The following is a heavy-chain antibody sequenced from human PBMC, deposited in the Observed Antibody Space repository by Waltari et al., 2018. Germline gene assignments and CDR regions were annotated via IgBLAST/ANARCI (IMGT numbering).Heavy chain of an antibody. Sequence: QVQLVQSGAEVMKPGGPVKVSCKSSGYTFTGYGISWARQAPGQGLEWRGWMSASTGKTTDDPELHGRLTLTAAPPLRKVPRELRSLRSHDPAVDSCASLFCRNTSCHKHAFDIWGQGTRVTVSS. D-gene: IGHD2-2*01. J-gene: IGHJ3*02. CDR3: ASLFCRNTSCHKHAFDI. CDR1: GYTFTGYG. V-gene: IGHV1-18*01. CDR2: MSASTGKT.